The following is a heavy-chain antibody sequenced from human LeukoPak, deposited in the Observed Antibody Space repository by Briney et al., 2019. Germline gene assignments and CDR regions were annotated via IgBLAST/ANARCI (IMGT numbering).Heavy chain of an antibody. CDR3: ARRRRYDYVWGSYRYTGPFDY. Sequence: GESLKISCKGSGYSFTSYWIGWVRQMPGKGLEWMGIIYPGDSDTRYSPSFQGQVTISADKSISTAYLQWSGLKASDTAMYYCARRRRYDYVWGSYRYTGPFDYWGQGTLVTVSS. CDR1: GYSFTSYW. CDR2: IYPGDSDT. V-gene: IGHV5-51*01. D-gene: IGHD3-16*02. J-gene: IGHJ4*02.